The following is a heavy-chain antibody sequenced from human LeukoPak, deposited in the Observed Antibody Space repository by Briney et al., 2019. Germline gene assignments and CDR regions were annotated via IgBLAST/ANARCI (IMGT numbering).Heavy chain of an antibody. CDR1: GFTFSSYA. Sequence: GGSLRLSCAASGFTFSSYAMSWVRQAPGKGLEWVSAISGSGGSTYYADSVKGRFTISRDNSKNTLYLQMNSLRAEDTAVYYCAKAQDRLLWFGELSGPYFDYWGQGTLVTVSS. D-gene: IGHD3-10*01. CDR3: AKAQDRLLWFGELSGPYFDY. J-gene: IGHJ4*02. CDR2: ISGSGGST. V-gene: IGHV3-23*01.